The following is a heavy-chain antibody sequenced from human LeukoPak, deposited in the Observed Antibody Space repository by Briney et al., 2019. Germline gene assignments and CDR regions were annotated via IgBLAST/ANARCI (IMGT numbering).Heavy chain of an antibody. V-gene: IGHV1-69*04. CDR2: IIPILGIA. CDR3: ARDADDYGGNYADY. CDR1: GGTFSSYA. J-gene: IGHJ4*02. Sequence: AASVKVSCTASGGTFSSYAISWVRQAPGQGLEWMGRIIPILGIANYAQKFQGRVTITADKSTSTAYVELSSLRSEDTAVYYCARDADDYGGNYADYWGQGTLVTVSS. D-gene: IGHD4-23*01.